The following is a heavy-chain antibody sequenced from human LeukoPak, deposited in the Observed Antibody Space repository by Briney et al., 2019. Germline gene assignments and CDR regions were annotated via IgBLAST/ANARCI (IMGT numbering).Heavy chain of an antibody. CDR1: GGSISSSSYY. Sequence: SETPFLTCTVSGGSISSSSYYWGWIRQPPGKGLEWIGSIYYSGSTYYNPSLTSRVTISVDTSKNQFSLKLSSVTAADTAVYYCARMYYDILTGSKRFDYWGQGTLVTVSS. CDR2: IYYSGST. D-gene: IGHD3-9*01. V-gene: IGHV4-39*01. J-gene: IGHJ4*02. CDR3: ARMYYDILTGSKRFDY.